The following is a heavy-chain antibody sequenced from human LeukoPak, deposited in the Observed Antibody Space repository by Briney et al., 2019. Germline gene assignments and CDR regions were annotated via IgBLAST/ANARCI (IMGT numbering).Heavy chain of an antibody. CDR1: GFAFSGSA. CDR2: IRTKGNNYAT. V-gene: IGHV3-73*01. D-gene: IGHD3-22*01. J-gene: IGHJ4*02. Sequence: GGSLRLSCAASGFAFSGSAIHWVRQASGKGPEWVGRIRTKGNNYATAYAASVKGRFTISRDDSKNTAYLQMNSLKTEDTAVYYCAGPYDSSGHAFDYWGRGTLVTVSS. CDR3: AGPYDSSGHAFDY.